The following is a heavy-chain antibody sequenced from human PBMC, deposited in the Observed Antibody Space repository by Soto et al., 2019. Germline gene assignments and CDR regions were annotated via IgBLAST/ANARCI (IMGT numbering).Heavy chain of an antibody. CDR3: ARGSDDRSYYYYYGMDV. Sequence: QVQLVESGGGVVQPGRSLRLSCAASGFTFSSYAIHWVRQAPGKGLEWVAVISFDGNNKYYPDSVKGRFTISRDNSKNTLYLQMNSLRAEDTAVYYCARGSDDRSYYYYYGMDVWGQGTTVTVSS. V-gene: IGHV3-30-3*01. J-gene: IGHJ6*02. CDR1: GFTFSSYA. CDR2: ISFDGNNK. D-gene: IGHD3-3*01.